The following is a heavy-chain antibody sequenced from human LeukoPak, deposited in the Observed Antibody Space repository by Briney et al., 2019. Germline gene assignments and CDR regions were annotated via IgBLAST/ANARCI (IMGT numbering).Heavy chain of an antibody. CDR2: IKKDGSEK. CDR3: ARHLSGVTGYTYGRGIDY. V-gene: IGHV3-7*01. Sequence: GGSLRLSCAASGFTFSSYWMSWVRQAPGKGLEWVANIKKDGSEKYYVDSVKGRFTISRDNAKTSPFLQMYSLRAEDTAVYYCARHLSGVTGYTYGRGIDYWGQGTLVTVSS. J-gene: IGHJ4*02. D-gene: IGHD5-18*01. CDR1: GFTFSSYW.